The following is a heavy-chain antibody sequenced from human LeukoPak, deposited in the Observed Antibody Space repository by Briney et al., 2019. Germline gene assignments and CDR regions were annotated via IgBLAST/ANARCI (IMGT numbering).Heavy chain of an antibody. CDR2: INAGNGNT. D-gene: IGHD6-6*01. V-gene: IGHV1-3*01. Sequence: ASVKVSCKASGYTFTSYAMHWVRQAPGQRLEWMGWINAGNGNTKYSQKFQGSVTITRDTSASTAYMELSSLRSEDTAVYYCARAEYSSMRNYYYYYGMDVWGQGTTVTVSS. J-gene: IGHJ6*02. CDR1: GYTFTSYA. CDR3: ARAEYSSMRNYYYYYGMDV.